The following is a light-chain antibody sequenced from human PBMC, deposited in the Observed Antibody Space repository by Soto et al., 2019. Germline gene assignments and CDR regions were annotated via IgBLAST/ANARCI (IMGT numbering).Light chain of an antibody. J-gene: IGKJ1*01. CDR2: AAS. Sequence: DIQMTQSPSSLSASVGDRVTITGRASQGISNYLAWYQQKPGKVPKLLIYAASTLQSGVPSRFSGSGSGTDFTLTINSLQPEDVATYYCQKYNSAPWTFGQGTKVEIK. CDR1: QGISNY. CDR3: QKYNSAPWT. V-gene: IGKV1-27*01.